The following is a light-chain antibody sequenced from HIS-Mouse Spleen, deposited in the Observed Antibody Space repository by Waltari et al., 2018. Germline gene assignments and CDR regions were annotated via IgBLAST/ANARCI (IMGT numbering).Light chain of an antibody. V-gene: IGKV4-1*01. CDR1: QSVLYSSNNKNY. CDR2: WAS. CDR3: QQYYSTPYT. J-gene: IGKJ2*01. Sequence: DIVMTQSPDFLAVSLGERATINCKSSQSVLYSSNNKNYLAWYQQKPGQPPKLLIYWASTRESGVPDRFSGSGSGTDLTLTISSLQAEDVAVYYCQQYYSTPYTFGQGTKLEIK.